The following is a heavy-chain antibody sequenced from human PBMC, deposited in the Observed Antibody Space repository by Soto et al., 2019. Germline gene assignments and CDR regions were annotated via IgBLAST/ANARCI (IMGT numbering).Heavy chain of an antibody. V-gene: IGHV1-2*04. Sequence: QVQLVQSGAEVKKPGASVKVSCEASGYTFTGYYMHWVRQAPGQGLEWMGWINPNSGGTNYAQKFQGWGTMTRDTSISTGYMELNRLSSDDTAVYYCARALLGSTASFDYWGQGTLLTVSS. CDR1: GYTFTGYY. CDR3: ARALLGSTASFDY. J-gene: IGHJ4*02. D-gene: IGHD3-10*02. CDR2: INPNSGGT.